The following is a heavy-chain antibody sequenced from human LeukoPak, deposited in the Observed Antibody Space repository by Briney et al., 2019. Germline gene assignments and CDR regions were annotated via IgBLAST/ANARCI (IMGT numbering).Heavy chain of an antibody. CDR3: AREGASSWYLLGYFDY. Sequence: PGGSLRLSCAASGFTFSSYAMHWVRQAPGKGLEWVAVISYDGSNKYYADSVKGRFTISRDNSKNTLYLQMNSLRAEDTAVYYCAREGASSWYLLGYFDYWGQGTLVTVSS. J-gene: IGHJ4*02. CDR2: ISYDGSNK. V-gene: IGHV3-30*04. D-gene: IGHD6-13*01. CDR1: GFTFSSYA.